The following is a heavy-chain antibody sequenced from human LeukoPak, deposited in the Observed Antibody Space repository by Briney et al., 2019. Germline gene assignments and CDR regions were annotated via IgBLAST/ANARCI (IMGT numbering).Heavy chain of an antibody. J-gene: IGHJ6*02. CDR2: ISSSSTYI. V-gene: IGHV3-21*01. D-gene: IGHD2-15*01. CDR1: GFTFSSYN. Sequence: PGGSLRLPCAASGFTFSSYNINWVRQAPGKGLEWVSSISSSSTYIYYADSVKGRFTISRDNAKNSLYLQMSSLRAEDTAVYYCAREGIVVVVTALYGMDVWGQGTTVTVSS. CDR3: AREGIVVVVTALYGMDV.